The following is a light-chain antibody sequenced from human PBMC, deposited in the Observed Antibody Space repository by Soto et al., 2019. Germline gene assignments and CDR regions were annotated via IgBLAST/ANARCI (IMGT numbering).Light chain of an antibody. CDR1: QTISGY. J-gene: IGKJ4*01. CDR3: QQSYSTPLT. CDR2: AAS. Sequence: DIQMTQSPSALSASVGDGGTSTCRASQTISGYLNWYQQKAGKAPDLLIYAASYLGNGVPSRFSGSGPGTYFTLTISSLQPEDLATYYCQQSYSTPLTFGGGTKVDI. V-gene: IGKV1-39*01.